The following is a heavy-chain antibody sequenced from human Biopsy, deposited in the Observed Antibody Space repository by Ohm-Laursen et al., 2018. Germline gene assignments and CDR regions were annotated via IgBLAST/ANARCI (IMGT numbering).Heavy chain of an antibody. CDR1: GFRLDDYA. V-gene: IGHV3-9*01. D-gene: IGHD6-19*01. J-gene: IGHJ4*02. Sequence: SLRLSCTASGFRLDDYAMHWVRQAPAKGLEWVSGISWSSGTIGYADSVKGRFTVSRDNAKNSLFLQMNSLRVEDTALYYCVKSAYSSGFWEASDYWGQGTLVTVSS. CDR3: VKSAYSSGFWEASDY. CDR2: ISWSSGTI.